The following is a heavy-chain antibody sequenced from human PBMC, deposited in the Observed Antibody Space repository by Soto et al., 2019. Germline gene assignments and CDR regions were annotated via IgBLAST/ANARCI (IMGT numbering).Heavy chain of an antibody. D-gene: IGHD6-19*01. V-gene: IGHV3-23*01. J-gene: IGHJ4*02. CDR1: GFTFSTYA. CDR3: AKERSSGWSFDY. Sequence: EVQLLESGGGLVQPGGSLRLSCAASGFTFSTYAMNWVRQAPGKGLEWVSGISGSGDSTYYGDSVKGRFTVSRDNSKNTLYLQMNSLRGEDTAVFYCAKERSSGWSFDYWGQGTLVTVSP. CDR2: ISGSGDST.